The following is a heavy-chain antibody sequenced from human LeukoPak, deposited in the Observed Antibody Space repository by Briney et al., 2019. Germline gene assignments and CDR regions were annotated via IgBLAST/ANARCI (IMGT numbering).Heavy chain of an antibody. J-gene: IGHJ4*02. D-gene: IGHD3-22*01. CDR3: ARAPNSSGTTYYFDY. CDR1: GGSISSGGYY. Sequence: SETLSLTCTVSGGSISSGGYYWSWIRQHPGKGLEWIGYIYYSGSTYYNPSLKSRVTISVDTSKNQFSLKLSSVTAADTAEYCGARAPNSSGTTYYFDYWGQGILVTVSS. V-gene: IGHV4-31*03. CDR2: IYYSGST.